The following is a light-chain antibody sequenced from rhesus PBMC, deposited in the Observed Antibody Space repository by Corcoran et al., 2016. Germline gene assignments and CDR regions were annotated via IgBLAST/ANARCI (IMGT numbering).Light chain of an antibody. CDR1: SSDIGGYNY. CDR3: STYANSNTFI. Sequence: QAALTQHRSVSGSPGQAVTISCTGTSSDIGGYNYVSWHQQHPGPAPTLLIYAVPNRPSGVSDRFSGSKSGNTASLTIAGLQAEAEADYYCSTYANSNTFIFGSGTRLTVL. V-gene: IGLV2-32*02. J-gene: IGLJ1*01. CDR2: AVP.